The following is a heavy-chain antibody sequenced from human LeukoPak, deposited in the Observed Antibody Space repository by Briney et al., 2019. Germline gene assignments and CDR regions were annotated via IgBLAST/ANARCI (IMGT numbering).Heavy chain of an antibody. CDR2: MNPNSGNT. CDR3: ARTIVVPAALYYYYYGMDV. Sequence: ASVKVSCKASGYTFTSYDINWVRQATGQGLEWMGWMNPNSGNTGYAQKFQGSVTMTRNTSISTAYMELSSLRSEDTAVYYCARTIVVPAALYYYYYGMDVWGQGTTVTVSS. V-gene: IGHV1-8*01. CDR1: GYTFTSYD. J-gene: IGHJ6*02. D-gene: IGHD2-2*01.